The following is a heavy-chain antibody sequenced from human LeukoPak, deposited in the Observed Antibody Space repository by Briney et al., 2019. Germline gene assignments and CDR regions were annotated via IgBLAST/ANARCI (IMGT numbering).Heavy chain of an antibody. Sequence: GGSLRLSCAAAGFNFDDYGMSWVRHAPGKGLEWVSGINWKGGSIAYADSGKGRFTISRDNAKNSLYLQMNSLRAEDTALYHCASVHRDFWSGYLGYWGQGTLVTVSS. CDR3: ASVHRDFWSGYLGY. CDR2: INWKGGSI. CDR1: GFNFDDYG. D-gene: IGHD3-3*01. V-gene: IGHV3-20*01. J-gene: IGHJ4*02.